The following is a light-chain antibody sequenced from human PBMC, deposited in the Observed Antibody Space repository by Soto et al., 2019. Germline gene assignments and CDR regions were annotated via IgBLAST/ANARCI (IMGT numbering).Light chain of an antibody. V-gene: IGKV3-20*01. CDR1: QSVDSN. CDR3: QQYGSSPRT. Sequence: EIVLTQSPATLSLSPGERATLSCRASQSVDSNLAWYQQKPGQAPRLLISGAHNRAPGIPDRFSGSESGTDFTLRISRLEPEDFAVYYCQQYGSSPRTFGQGTKVDIK. CDR2: GAH. J-gene: IGKJ1*01.